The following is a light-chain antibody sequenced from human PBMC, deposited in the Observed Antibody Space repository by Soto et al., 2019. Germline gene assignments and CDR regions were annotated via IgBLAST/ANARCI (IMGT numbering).Light chain of an antibody. V-gene: IGKV3-15*01. CDR2: GAS. CDR1: QSVSSN. J-gene: IGKJ5*01. Sequence: EMVMTQSPDTPSVPPGKRATISYLASQSVSSNLAWYQQKPGQAPRLLIYGASTRATGIPARFSGSGSGTDFTLTISRLEPEDFAVYYCQQYGNSPITFGQGTRLEV. CDR3: QQYGNSPIT.